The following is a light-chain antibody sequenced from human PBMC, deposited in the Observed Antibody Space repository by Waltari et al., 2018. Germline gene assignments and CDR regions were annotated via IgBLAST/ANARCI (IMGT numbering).Light chain of an antibody. Sequence: DIQMTQSPSTLSASVGDRVTLTCRASQSSSRWLAWYQQKPGKAPKLLIYKASSLETGVPSRFSGSESGTEFTLTISSLQPDDFATYYCQQYNSYPYTFGQGTKLEIK. CDR1: QSSSRW. CDR3: QQYNSYPYT. CDR2: KAS. V-gene: IGKV1-5*03. J-gene: IGKJ2*01.